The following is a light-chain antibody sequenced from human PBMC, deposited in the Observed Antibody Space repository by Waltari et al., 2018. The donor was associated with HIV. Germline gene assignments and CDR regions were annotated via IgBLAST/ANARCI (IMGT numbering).Light chain of an antibody. Sequence: SFDLRQAPALSVSPGQTARITCSGDALAKQFCYWYQQKPGQTPVLVIYNDNEKPAGIPQRFSGYSSGTTATPTIRGVQEEDEADYYCQSADSSVTYEVVFCGGTKLSVL. V-gene: IGLV3-25*03. CDR1: ALAKQF. CDR2: NDN. CDR3: QSADSSVTYEVV. J-gene: IGLJ3*02.